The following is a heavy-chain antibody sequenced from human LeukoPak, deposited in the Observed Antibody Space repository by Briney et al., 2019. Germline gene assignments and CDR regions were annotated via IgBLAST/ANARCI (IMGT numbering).Heavy chain of an antibody. CDR2: IYHSGSA. CDR3: GRKGAVAGREFDY. CDR1: GASISSSDW. Sequence: NASETLSLTCTVSGASISSSDWWSWVRQPPGKGLEWIGEIYHSGSANYNPSLNSRVTISVDKSKNQFSLKLTSVTAADTAVYFCGRKGAVAGREFDYWGQGTLVTVSS. V-gene: IGHV4-4*02. D-gene: IGHD6-19*01. J-gene: IGHJ4*02.